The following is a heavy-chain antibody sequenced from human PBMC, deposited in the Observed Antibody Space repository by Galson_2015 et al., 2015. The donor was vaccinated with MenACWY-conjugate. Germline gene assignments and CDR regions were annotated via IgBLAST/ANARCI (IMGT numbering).Heavy chain of an antibody. V-gene: IGHV3-7*03. CDR1: GFTFSSYW. Sequence: SLRLSCAASGFTFSSYWMSWVRQAPGKGLEWVANIKQDGSEKYYVDSVKGRFTISRDNARNSLYLQMNSLRAEDTAVYYCARQAPGIAVAGTDYDAFDIWGQGTMVTVSS. D-gene: IGHD6-19*01. CDR2: IKQDGSEK. J-gene: IGHJ3*02. CDR3: ARQAPGIAVAGTDYDAFDI.